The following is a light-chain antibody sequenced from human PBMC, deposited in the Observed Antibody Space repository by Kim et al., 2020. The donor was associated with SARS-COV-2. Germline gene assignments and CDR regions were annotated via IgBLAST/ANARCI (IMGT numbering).Light chain of an antibody. CDR2: KDS. V-gene: IGLV3-25*03. Sequence: SYELTQPPSVSVSPGQTARITCSGDALPKQYAYWYQQKPGQAPVLVIYKDSERPSGIPERFSGSSSGTTVTLTISGAQAEDEADYYCQSADSSGTYPNWVFGGGTQLTVL. J-gene: IGLJ3*02. CDR1: ALPKQY. CDR3: QSADSSGTYPNWV.